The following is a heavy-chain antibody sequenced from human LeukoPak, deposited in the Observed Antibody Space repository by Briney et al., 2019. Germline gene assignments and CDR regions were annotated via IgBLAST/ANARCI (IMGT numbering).Heavy chain of an antibody. D-gene: IGHD3-10*01. Sequence: SETLSLTCTVSGGSISSGSYYWSWIRQPAGKGLEWIGRIYTSGSTNYNPSLKSRVTISVDTSKNQFSLKLSSVTAADTAVYYCARENVLLWFGELGDMDVWAKGTTVTVSS. CDR3: ARENVLLWFGELGDMDV. J-gene: IGHJ6*03. V-gene: IGHV4-61*02. CDR2: IYTSGST. CDR1: GGSISSGSYY.